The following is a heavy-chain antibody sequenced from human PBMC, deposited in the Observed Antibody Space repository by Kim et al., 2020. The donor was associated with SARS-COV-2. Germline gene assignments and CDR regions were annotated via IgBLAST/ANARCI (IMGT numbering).Heavy chain of an antibody. Sequence: GGSLRLSCAASGFTFSSYAMHWVRQAPGKGLEWVAVISYDGSNKYYADSVKGRFTISRDNSKNTLYLQMNSLRAEDTAVYYCARALNYYGSGSYYFDLDYWGQGTLVTVSS. V-gene: IGHV3-30*04. CDR2: ISYDGSNK. J-gene: IGHJ4*02. CDR3: ARALNYYGSGSYYFDLDY. CDR1: GFTFSSYA. D-gene: IGHD3-10*01.